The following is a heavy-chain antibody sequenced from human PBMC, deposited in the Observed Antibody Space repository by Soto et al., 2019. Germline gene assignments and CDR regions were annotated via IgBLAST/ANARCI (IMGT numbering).Heavy chain of an antibody. CDR3: ARGRYGDY. D-gene: IGHD1-1*01. V-gene: IGHV1-18*01. CDR2: ISAHNGNT. J-gene: IGHJ4*02. Sequence: QVHLVQSGAEVKKPGASVKVSCKGSGYTFTSYGITWVRQAPGQGLEWMGWISAHNGNTDYAQKLQGRVTVTRDTPTSTAYMELRSLRSDDTAVSYCARGRYGDYGGQGALVTVSS. CDR1: GYTFTSYG.